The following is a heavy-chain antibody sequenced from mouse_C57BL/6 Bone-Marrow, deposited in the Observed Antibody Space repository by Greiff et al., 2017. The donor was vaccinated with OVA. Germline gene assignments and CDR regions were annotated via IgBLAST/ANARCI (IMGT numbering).Heavy chain of an antibody. D-gene: IGHD2-2*01. Sequence: EVKVEESGGGLVQPKGSLKLSCAASGFSFNTYAMNWVRQAPGKGLEWVARIRSKSNNYATYYADSVKDRFTISRDDSESMLYLQMYNLKTEDTAMYYCVRGYDTPYAMDYWGQGTSVTVSS. CDR1: GFSFNTYA. CDR2: IRSKSNNYAT. J-gene: IGHJ4*01. CDR3: VRGYDTPYAMDY. V-gene: IGHV10-1*01.